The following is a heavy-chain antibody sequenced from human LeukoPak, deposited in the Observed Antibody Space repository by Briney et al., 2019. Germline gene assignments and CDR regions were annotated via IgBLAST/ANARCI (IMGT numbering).Heavy chain of an antibody. CDR1: GFTFSSYS. CDR2: ISSSSSYI. J-gene: IGHJ4*02. D-gene: IGHD3-10*01. V-gene: IGHV3-21*01. CDR3: ARGHGSGSYFQTPFDY. Sequence: GGSLRLSCAASGFTFSSYSMNWVRQAPGKGLEWVPSISSSSSYIYYADSVKGRFTISRDNAKNSLYLQMNGLRAEDTALYYCARGHGSGSYFQTPFDYWGQGTLVTVSS.